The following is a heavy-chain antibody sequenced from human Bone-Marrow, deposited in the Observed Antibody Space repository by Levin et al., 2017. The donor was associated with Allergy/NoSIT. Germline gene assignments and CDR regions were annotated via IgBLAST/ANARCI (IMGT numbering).Heavy chain of an antibody. D-gene: IGHD5-24*01. CDR3: ARSRWLQSIYCYGMDV. V-gene: IGHV1-69*06. Sequence: SVKVSCKASGGTFSSYAISWVRQAPGQGLEWMGGIIPIFGTANYAQKFKGRVTITADKSTSTAYMELSSLRSEDTAVYYCARSRWLQSIYCYGMDVWGQGTTVTVSS. CDR2: IIPIFGTA. J-gene: IGHJ6*02. CDR1: GGTFSSYA.